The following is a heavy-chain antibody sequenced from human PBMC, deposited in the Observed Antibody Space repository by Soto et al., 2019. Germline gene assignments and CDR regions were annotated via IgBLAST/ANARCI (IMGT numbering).Heavy chain of an antibody. CDR3: AKLYWNPRYFDY. CDR1: GFTFSTVA. J-gene: IGHJ4*02. Sequence: GSLRLSCVASGFTFSTVAMTWVRQAPGKGLEWVSSISDNGGNTDYADSVRGRFTLSRDNSKNTLYLQMNHLKAEDTAVYYCAKLYWNPRYFDYWGQGARVTVSS. CDR2: ISDNGGNT. V-gene: IGHV3-23*01. D-gene: IGHD1-1*01.